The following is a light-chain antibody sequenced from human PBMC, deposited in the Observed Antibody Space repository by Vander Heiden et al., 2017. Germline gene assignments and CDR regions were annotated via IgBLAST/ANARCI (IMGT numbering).Light chain of an antibody. Sequence: SYDVTQPPSVCVSPGQTVSITCSGDNLGTKFASWYQQKPGQSPVLVIYQDSRRPSGIPERFSGSNSGNTATLTISGTQTMDEADYYCQAWDSNTVLFGGGTKLTVL. CDR3: QAWDSNTVL. CDR2: QDS. V-gene: IGLV3-1*01. CDR1: NLGTKF. J-gene: IGLJ2*01.